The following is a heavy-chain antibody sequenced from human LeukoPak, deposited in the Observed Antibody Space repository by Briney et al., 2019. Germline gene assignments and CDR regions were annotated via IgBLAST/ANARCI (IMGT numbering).Heavy chain of an antibody. V-gene: IGHV1-18*01. CDR1: GYTFTSYG. J-gene: IGHJ6*02. CDR2: ISAYNGNT. D-gene: IGHD2-15*01. CDR3: ARDSCSGGSCYPGYYGMDV. Sequence: ASVKVSCKASGYTFTSYGISWVRQAPGQGLEWMGWISAYNGNTNYAQKLQGRVTITRDTSASTAYMELSSLRSEDTAVYYCARDSCSGGSCYPGYYGMDVWGQGTTVTVSS.